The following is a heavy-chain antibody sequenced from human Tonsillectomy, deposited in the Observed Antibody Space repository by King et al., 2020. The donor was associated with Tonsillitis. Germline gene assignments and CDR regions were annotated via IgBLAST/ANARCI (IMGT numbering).Heavy chain of an antibody. D-gene: IGHD6-19*01. V-gene: IGHV2-70*11. CDR2: IDWDDEK. CDR3: ARMTAVSGTPYYYYYMDV. Sequence: VTLKESGPALVKSKQTLTLTCTFSGFSLSSSRMYVSWIRQPPGKALEWLARIDWDDEKYYITSLKTRLTISKDTSKNQVVRTLTNIDPMYTATYYCARMTAVSGTPYYYYYMDVWGKGTTVTVSS. J-gene: IGHJ6*03. CDR1: GFSLSSSRMY.